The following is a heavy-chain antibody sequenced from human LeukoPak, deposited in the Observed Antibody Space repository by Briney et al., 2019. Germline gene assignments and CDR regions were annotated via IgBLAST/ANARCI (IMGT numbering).Heavy chain of an antibody. CDR3: ARDHTLILGQIYF. CDR1: GFTFDNYG. D-gene: IGHD2-21*01. V-gene: IGHV3-9*01. J-gene: IGHJ4*02. CDR2: ILWNGSNI. Sequence: PGGSMRLSCAAYGFTFDNYGIQWVRQAPGKVLEWVSAILWNGSNIAYAGSVKGGFTISRDNAKNSLYLQMNSLRGEDTALYYCARDHTLILGQIYFWGQGNLVTVSS.